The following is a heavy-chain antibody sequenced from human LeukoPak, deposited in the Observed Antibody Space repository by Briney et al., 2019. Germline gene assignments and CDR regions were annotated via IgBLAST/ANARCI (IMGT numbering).Heavy chain of an antibody. V-gene: IGHV4-38-2*02. CDR2: IYHSGST. CDR1: GYSISSGYY. CDR3: AREGPPLITRGFDY. Sequence: SETLSLTCTVSGYSISSGYYWGWIRQPPGKGLEWIGSIYHSGSTYYNPSLKSRVTISVDTSKNQFSLKLSSVTAADTAVYYCAREGPPLITRGFDYWGQGTLVTVSS. J-gene: IGHJ4*02. D-gene: IGHD3-9*01.